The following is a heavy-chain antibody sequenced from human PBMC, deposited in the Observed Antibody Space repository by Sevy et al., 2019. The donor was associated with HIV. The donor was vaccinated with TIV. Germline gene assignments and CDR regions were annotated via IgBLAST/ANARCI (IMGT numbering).Heavy chain of an antibody. V-gene: IGHV3-30*18. Sequence: GGSLRLSCAASGFTFSSYDMHWVRQAPGKGLEWVAVISYDGSNKYYADSVKGRFTISRDNSKNTLYLQMNSLRAEDTAVYYCAKVLYEYYDILTGLDYWGQGTLVTVSS. J-gene: IGHJ4*02. CDR2: ISYDGSNK. CDR1: GFTFSSYD. CDR3: AKVLYEYYDILTGLDY. D-gene: IGHD3-9*01.